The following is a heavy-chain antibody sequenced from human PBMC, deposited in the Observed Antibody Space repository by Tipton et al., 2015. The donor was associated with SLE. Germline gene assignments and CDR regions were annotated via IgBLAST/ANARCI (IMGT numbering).Heavy chain of an antibody. CDR1: GGSFSGYY. V-gene: IGHV4-34*01. Sequence: LRLSCAVYGGSFSGYYWSWIRPPPGKGLEWIGEINHRGSTNYNPSPKSRVTISVDTSKNQFSLKLSSVTAAATAVYYCARGKDIVVARDAFDIWGQGTMVTGSS. CDR2: INHRGST. D-gene: IGHD2-15*01. J-gene: IGHJ3*02. CDR3: ARGKDIVVARDAFDI.